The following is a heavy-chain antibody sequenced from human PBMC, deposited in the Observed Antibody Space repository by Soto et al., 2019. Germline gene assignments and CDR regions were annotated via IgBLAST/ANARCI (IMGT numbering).Heavy chain of an antibody. CDR1: GFTFSSYW. Sequence: GGSLRLSCAASGFTFSSYWMHWVRQAPGKGLVWVSRINSGGSSTSYADSVKGRFTISRDNAKNTLYLQMNSLTAEATAVYYCARVNDYVWGSYRYHDYFDCWGQGTLMT. D-gene: IGHD3-16*02. V-gene: IGHV3-74*01. CDR2: INSGGSST. CDR3: ARVNDYVWGSYRYHDYFDC. J-gene: IGHJ4*02.